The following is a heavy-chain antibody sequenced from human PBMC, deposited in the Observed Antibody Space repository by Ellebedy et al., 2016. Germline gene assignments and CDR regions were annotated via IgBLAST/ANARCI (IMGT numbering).Heavy chain of an antibody. CDR3: ARDPSFNHHDEFDY. D-gene: IGHD3-16*01. CDR2: IKQDGSQQ. V-gene: IGHV3-7*01. CDR1: GFTFSNCW. J-gene: IGHJ4*02. Sequence: GGSLRLXXAASGFTFSNCWMTWVRQAPGKGLEWVANIKQDGSQQYYVDSVKGRFTISRDNAKNSLYLQMNSLRAEDTAVYYCARDPSFNHHDEFDYWGQGTLVTVSS.